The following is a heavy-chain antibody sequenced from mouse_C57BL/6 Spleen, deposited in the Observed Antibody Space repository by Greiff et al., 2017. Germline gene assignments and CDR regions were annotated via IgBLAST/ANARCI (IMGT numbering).Heavy chain of an antibody. D-gene: IGHD1-1*01. CDR2: IHPSDSDT. Sequence: QVQLKQPGAELVKPGASVKVSCKASGYTFTSYWMHWVKQRPGQGLEWIGRIHPSDSDTNYNQKFKGKATLTVDKSSSTAYMQLSSLTSEDSAVYYCAILYYYGEGLGYWGQGTTLTVSS. J-gene: IGHJ2*01. CDR3: AILYYYGEGLGY. V-gene: IGHV1-74*01. CDR1: GYTFTSYW.